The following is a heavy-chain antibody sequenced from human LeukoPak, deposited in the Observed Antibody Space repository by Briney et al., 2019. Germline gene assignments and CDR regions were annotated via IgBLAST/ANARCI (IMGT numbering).Heavy chain of an antibody. CDR2: IRSKAYGVTT. CDR3: SRADYYGSGSPISLDV. V-gene: IGHV3-49*04. J-gene: IGHJ6*04. Sequence: PGRSLRLSCAASGFTFSDYYMSWVRQAPGKGLEWVGFIRSKAYGVTTEHAASVKGRFTISIDDSKSIAYLQMNSLKTEDTAVYYCSRADYYGSGSPISLDVWGKGTTVTVSS. CDR1: GFTFSDYY. D-gene: IGHD3-10*01.